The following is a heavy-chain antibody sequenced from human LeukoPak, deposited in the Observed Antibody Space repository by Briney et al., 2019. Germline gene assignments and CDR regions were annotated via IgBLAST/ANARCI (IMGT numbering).Heavy chain of an antibody. J-gene: IGHJ6*03. V-gene: IGHV3-20*01. Sequence: GGSVRFFCAASGFTCDECGMSWVRQDAGTGLEWVSGLNWNGGSTGYADSVQGRFSICRDNAMNSLDLQMRRLRDADTALDQCAIGWG. CDR2: LNWNGGST. CDR3: AIG. CDR1: GFTCDECG.